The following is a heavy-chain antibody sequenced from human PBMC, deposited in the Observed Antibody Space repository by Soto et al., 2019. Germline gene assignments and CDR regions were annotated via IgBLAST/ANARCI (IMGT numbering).Heavy chain of an antibody. J-gene: IGHJ4*02. V-gene: IGHV4-59*01. D-gene: IGHD6-13*01. CDR1: GGSISSYY. Sequence: SETLSLTCTVSGGSISSYYWSWIRQPPGKGLEWIGYIYYSGSTNYNPSLKSRVTISVDTSKNQFSLKLSSVTAADTAVYYCARGGLEYSSSWQADYWGQGTLVTVSP. CDR2: IYYSGST. CDR3: ARGGLEYSSSWQADY.